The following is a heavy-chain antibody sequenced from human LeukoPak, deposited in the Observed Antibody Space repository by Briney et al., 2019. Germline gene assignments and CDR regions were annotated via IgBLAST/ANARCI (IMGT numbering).Heavy chain of an antibody. V-gene: IGHV3-33*01. CDR3: ASATYYYGSGSYSLGY. Sequence: PGGSLRLSCAASGFTFSSYGMHWVRQAPGKGLEWVAVIWYDRSNKYYADSVKGRFTISRDNSKNTLYLQMNSLRAEDTAVYYCASATYYYGSGSYSLGYWGQGTLVTVSS. J-gene: IGHJ4*02. CDR2: IWYDRSNK. D-gene: IGHD3-10*01. CDR1: GFTFSSYG.